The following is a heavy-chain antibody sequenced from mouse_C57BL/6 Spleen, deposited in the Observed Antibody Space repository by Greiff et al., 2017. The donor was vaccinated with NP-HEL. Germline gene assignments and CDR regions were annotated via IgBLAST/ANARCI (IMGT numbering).Heavy chain of an antibody. CDR2: ISNLAYSI. CDR1: GFTFSDYG. V-gene: IGHV5-15*01. CDR3: ARRSYGSSYWYFDV. D-gene: IGHD1-1*01. Sequence: EVKLMESGGGLVQPGGSLKLSCAASGFTFSDYGMAWVRQAPRKGLEWVAFISNLAYSIYYADTVTGRFTISRENAKNTLYLEMSSLRSEDTAMYYCARRSYGSSYWYFDVWGTGTTVTVSS. J-gene: IGHJ1*03.